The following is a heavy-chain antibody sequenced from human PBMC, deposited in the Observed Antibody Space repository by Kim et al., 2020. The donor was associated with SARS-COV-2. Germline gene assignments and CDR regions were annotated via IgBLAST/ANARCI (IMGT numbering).Heavy chain of an antibody. Sequence: GGSPRLSCAASGFTFSSYSMNWVRQAPGKGLEWVSSISSSSSYIYYADSVKGRFTISRDNAKNSLYLQMNSLRAEDTAVYYCARDPTYYYDSSGYRVFDYWGQGTLVTVSS. CDR3: ARDPTYYYDSSGYRVFDY. J-gene: IGHJ4*02. D-gene: IGHD3-22*01. CDR2: ISSSSSYI. V-gene: IGHV3-21*01. CDR1: GFTFSSYS.